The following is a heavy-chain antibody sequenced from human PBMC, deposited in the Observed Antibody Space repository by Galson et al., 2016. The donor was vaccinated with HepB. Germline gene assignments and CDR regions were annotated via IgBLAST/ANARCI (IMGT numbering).Heavy chain of an antibody. CDR1: GHTLTNFY. CDR2: INPGGTST. V-gene: IGHV1-46*01. Sequence: SVKVSCKASGHTLTNFYMHWVRQAPGQGLEWMGIINPGGTSTTYAQNFQGRVALTRDTSTSTVYMEPSSLRFEDTAVYYCAWDERTGTFYTFDLWGQGTLVTVSS. CDR3: AWDERTGTFYTFDL. J-gene: IGHJ4*02. D-gene: IGHD1-26*01.